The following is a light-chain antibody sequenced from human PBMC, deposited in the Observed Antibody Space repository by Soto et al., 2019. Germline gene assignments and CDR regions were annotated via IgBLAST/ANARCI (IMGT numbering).Light chain of an antibody. J-gene: IGLJ1*01. CDR1: TSNIGSNA. CDR2: GNN. V-gene: IGLV1-44*01. Sequence: QSVVTQPPSASGTPGQRVTISCSGITSNIGSNAVSWYQQLPGTAPKLLIYGNNQRPSGVPDRFSGSKSGTSASLAISGLQSDDETDYYCAAWDDSLNGYVFGTGTKLTVL. CDR3: AAWDDSLNGYV.